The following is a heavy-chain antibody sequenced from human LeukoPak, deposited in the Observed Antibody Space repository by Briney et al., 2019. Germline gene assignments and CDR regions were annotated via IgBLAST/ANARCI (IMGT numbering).Heavy chain of an antibody. D-gene: IGHD3-9*01. V-gene: IGHV4-61*02. CDR2: IYTSGST. J-gene: IGHJ4*02. CDR1: GDSISSGSYY. CDR3: ASGLRYFDLYY. Sequence: SETLSLTCTVSGDSISSGSYYWSWIRQPAGKGLEWIGRIYTSGSTNYNPSLKSRVTISVETSKNQFSLKLSSVTAADTAVYYCASGLRYFDLYYWGQGTLVTVSS.